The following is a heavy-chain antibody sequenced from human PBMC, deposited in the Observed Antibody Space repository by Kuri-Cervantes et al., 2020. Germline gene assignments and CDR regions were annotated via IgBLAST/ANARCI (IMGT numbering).Heavy chain of an antibody. Sequence: GGSLRLSCAASGFTFSSYDMHWVRQATGKGLEWVSAIGTAGDTYYPGSVKGRFTISRENAKNSLYLQMNCLRAGDTAVYYCARVPAGGSYYYYGMDVWGQGTTVTVSS. D-gene: IGHD3-16*01. J-gene: IGHJ6*02. CDR3: ARVPAGGSYYYYGMDV. CDR2: IGTAGDT. V-gene: IGHV3-13*01. CDR1: GFTFSSYD.